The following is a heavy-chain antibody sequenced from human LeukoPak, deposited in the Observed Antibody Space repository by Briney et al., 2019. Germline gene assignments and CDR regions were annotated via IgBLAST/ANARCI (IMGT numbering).Heavy chain of an antibody. D-gene: IGHD3-10*01. CDR3: ARTGATMVRGVIIVNWFDP. CDR2: IYYSGST. CDR1: GGSISSSSYY. J-gene: IGHJ5*02. Sequence: SETLSLTCTVSGGSISSSSYYWGWIRQPPGKGLEWIGSIYYSGSTYYNPSLKSRVTISVDTSKNQFSLKLSSVTAADTAVYYCARTGATMVRGVIIVNWFDPWGQGTLVTVSS. V-gene: IGHV4-39*07.